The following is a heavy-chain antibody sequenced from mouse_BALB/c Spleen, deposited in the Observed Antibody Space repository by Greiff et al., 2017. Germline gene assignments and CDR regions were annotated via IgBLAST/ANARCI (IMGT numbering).Heavy chain of an antibody. CDR1: GYSITSGYY. V-gene: IGHV3-6*02. Sequence: ESGPGLVKPSQSLSLTCSVTGYSITSGYYWNWIRQFPGNKLEWMGYISYDGSNNYNPSLKNRISITRDTSKNQFFLKLNSVTTEDTATYYCARDAYDYDAAWFAYWGQGTLVTVSA. J-gene: IGHJ3*01. CDR2: ISYDGSN. CDR3: ARDAYDYDAAWFAY. D-gene: IGHD2-4*01.